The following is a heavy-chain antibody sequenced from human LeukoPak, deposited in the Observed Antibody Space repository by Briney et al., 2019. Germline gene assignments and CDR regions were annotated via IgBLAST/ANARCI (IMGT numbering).Heavy chain of an antibody. CDR1: GFTFSNYS. Sequence: GGSLRLSCAASGFTFSNYSMNWVRQAPGKGLEWVSSISSSSSYIYYADSVKGRFTISRDNAKNSLYLQMNSLRAEDTAVYYCARARDYYDSSGYYWGVFDYWGQGTLVTVSS. V-gene: IGHV3-21*01. CDR3: ARARDYYDSSGYYWGVFDY. CDR2: ISSSSSYI. J-gene: IGHJ4*02. D-gene: IGHD3-22*01.